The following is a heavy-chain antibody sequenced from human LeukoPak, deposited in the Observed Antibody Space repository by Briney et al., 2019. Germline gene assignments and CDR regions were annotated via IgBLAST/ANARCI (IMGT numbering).Heavy chain of an antibody. V-gene: IGHV4-4*07. J-gene: IGHJ3*02. CDR2: IYSSGNT. D-gene: IGHD3-22*01. CDR3: ARSSGYSEAFDI. CDR1: GGSFFDYY. Sequence: SETLSLTCTVSGGSFFDYYWTWIRQPAGKGQEWIGCIYSSGNTNYNPSLKSRVTMSVDTSKNQFSLRLRSATAADTAIYYCARSSGYSEAFDIWGQGTMVTVSS.